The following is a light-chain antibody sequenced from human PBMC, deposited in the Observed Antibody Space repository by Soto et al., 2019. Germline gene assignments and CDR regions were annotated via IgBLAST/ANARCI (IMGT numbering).Light chain of an antibody. CDR2: DVS. Sequence: DVVMNQSPLSLPVTIGQPASIXXRSXQSLLHSDGNPYLTGFQQRPGQSPRXXIYDVSNRDSGVPDRFSGSGAGTDFTLKISRVEAEDVGVYYCKQGIHWPLTFGQGTKVDI. V-gene: IGKV2-30*02. CDR1: QSLLHSDGNPY. J-gene: IGKJ1*01. CDR3: KQGIHWPLT.